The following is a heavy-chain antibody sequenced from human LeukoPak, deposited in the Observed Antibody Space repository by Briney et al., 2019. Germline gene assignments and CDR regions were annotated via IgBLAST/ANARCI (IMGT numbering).Heavy chain of an antibody. J-gene: IGHJ4*02. Sequence: SGTLSLTCAVSGGSISSSNWWSWVRQPPGKGLEWIGEIYHSGSTNYNPSLKSRVTISVDKSKNQFSLKLSSVTAADTAVYYCARVASLDYYDSSVTDYWGQGTLVTVSS. CDR3: ARVASLDYYDSSVTDY. CDR2: IYHSGST. V-gene: IGHV4-4*02. CDR1: GGSISSSNW. D-gene: IGHD3-22*01.